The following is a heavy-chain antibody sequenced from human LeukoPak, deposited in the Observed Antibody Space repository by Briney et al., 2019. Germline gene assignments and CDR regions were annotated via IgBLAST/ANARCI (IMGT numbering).Heavy chain of an antibody. Sequence: SETLSLTCTVSGGSISSSSYYWGWIRQPPGKGLEWIGSIYTSGSTNYNPSLKSRVTMSVDTSKNQFSLKLSSVTAADTAVYYCASGRWLQVFDYWGQGTLVTVSS. V-gene: IGHV4-39*07. D-gene: IGHD5-24*01. J-gene: IGHJ4*02. CDR3: ASGRWLQVFDY. CDR2: IYTSGST. CDR1: GGSISSSSYY.